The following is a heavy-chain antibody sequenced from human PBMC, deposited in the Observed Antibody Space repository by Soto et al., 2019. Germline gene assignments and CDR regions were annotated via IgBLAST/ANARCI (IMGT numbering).Heavy chain of an antibody. Sequence: PLETLSLTCTVSGGSSSSSSYYWGWIRQPPGKGLEWIGSIYYSGSTYYNPSLKSRVTISVDTSKNQFSLKLSSVTAADTAVYYCARPTYYYDSSGYMYWFDPWGQGTLVTVS. CDR3: ARPTYYYDSSGYMYWFDP. V-gene: IGHV4-39*01. CDR1: GGSSSSSSYY. D-gene: IGHD3-22*01. J-gene: IGHJ5*02. CDR2: IYYSGST.